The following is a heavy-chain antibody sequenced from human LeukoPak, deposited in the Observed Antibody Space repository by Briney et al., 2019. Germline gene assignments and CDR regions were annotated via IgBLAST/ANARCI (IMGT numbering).Heavy chain of an antibody. Sequence: GGSLRLSCAASGFTFSSYAMHWVRQAPGKGLEWVAVISYDGSNKYYADSVKGRFTISRDNSKNTLYLQMNSLRAEDTAVYYCARESAKYSSGLPDRGQGTLVTVSS. CDR2: ISYDGSNK. CDR1: GFTFSSYA. D-gene: IGHD6-19*01. V-gene: IGHV3-30-3*01. CDR3: ARESAKYSSGLPD. J-gene: IGHJ4*02.